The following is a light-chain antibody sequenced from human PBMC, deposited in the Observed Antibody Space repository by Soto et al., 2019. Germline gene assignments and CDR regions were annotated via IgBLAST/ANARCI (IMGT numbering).Light chain of an antibody. CDR3: QQHGQWPIT. J-gene: IGKJ5*01. Sequence: EIVMAQTPATLSVSPGERATLSCRASHSVNSNYLAWYQQKPGQAPRLIIYGIYKRAPDIPDRFSGSGSGTEFTLTIRSLQPEDFATYYCQQHGQWPITFGQGTRLEIK. CDR1: HSVNSN. CDR2: GIY. V-gene: IGKV3D-15*01.